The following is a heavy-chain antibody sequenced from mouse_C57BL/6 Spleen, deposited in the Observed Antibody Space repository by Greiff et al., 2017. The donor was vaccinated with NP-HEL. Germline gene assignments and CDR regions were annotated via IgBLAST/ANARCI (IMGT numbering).Heavy chain of an antibody. CDR1: GYSFTGYY. V-gene: IGHV1-42*01. Sequence: VQLQQSGPELVKPGASVKISCKASGYSFTGYYMNWVKQSPEKSLEWIGEINPSTGGTSYNQKFKGKATLTVDKSSSTAYMQLSSLTSEDSAVYFCARGGLLDYWGQGTTLTVSS. CDR3: ARGGLLDY. J-gene: IGHJ2*01. D-gene: IGHD2-3*01. CDR2: INPSTGGT.